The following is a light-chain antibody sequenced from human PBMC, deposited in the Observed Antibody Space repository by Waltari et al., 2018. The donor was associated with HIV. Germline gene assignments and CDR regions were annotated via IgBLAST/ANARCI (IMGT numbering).Light chain of an antibody. CDR1: SIDVGGSNH. Sequence: QSALTQPPSASGSPGQSVTISCTGTSIDVGGSNHVSWYPHHPGKAPKILLSEVTSRPSGVPDRFSGSKSGNTASLTVSGLQADDEADYYCVSYAGVKNRWAFGGGTKLTVL. V-gene: IGLV2-8*01. J-gene: IGLJ3*02. CDR2: EVT. CDR3: VSYAGVKNRWA.